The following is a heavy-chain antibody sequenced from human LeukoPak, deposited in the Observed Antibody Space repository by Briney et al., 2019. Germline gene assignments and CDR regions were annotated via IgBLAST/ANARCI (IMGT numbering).Heavy chain of an antibody. V-gene: IGHV7-4-1*02. Sequence: GASVKVSCKASGYTFTSYAMNWVRQAPGQGLEWMGWINTNTGNPTYAQGFTGRFVFSLDTSVSTAYLQISSLKAEDTAVYYCARHEPSYGVNSPYFDNWGQGTRVTVSS. CDR1: GYTFTSYA. D-gene: IGHD4/OR15-4a*01. J-gene: IGHJ4*02. CDR2: INTNTGNP. CDR3: ARHEPSYGVNSPYFDN.